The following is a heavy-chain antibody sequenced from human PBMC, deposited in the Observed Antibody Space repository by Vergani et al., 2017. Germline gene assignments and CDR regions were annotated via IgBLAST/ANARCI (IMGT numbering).Heavy chain of an antibody. CDR1: GGTFSSYA. D-gene: IGHD3-22*01. CDR2: TIPMLGAT. V-gene: IGHV1-69*13. CDR3: ARQASYYYDRSGHYYEGWFDP. Sequence: QVQLVQSGAEVKKPGSSVKVSCKASGGTFSSYAISWVRQAPGQGLEWMGRTIPMLGATNYAQKFQGSVTITADESTGTAYMELSSLRSEDTAVYYCARQASYYYDRSGHYYEGWFDPWGQGTLVTVSS. J-gene: IGHJ5*02.